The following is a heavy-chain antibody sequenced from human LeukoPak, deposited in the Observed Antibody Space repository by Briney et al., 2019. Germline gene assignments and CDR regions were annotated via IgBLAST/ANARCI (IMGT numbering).Heavy chain of an antibody. CDR1: GFTFSSYA. D-gene: IGHD3-22*01. V-gene: IGHV3-23*01. Sequence: GGSLRLSCAASGFTFSSYAMSWVRQAPGKGLEWVSAISGSGGSTFYADSVKGRFTISRDNAKNSLYLQMNSLRAEDTAVYYCASDYYYDSSGYYPEYFQHWGQGTLVTVSS. CDR3: ASDYYYDSSGYYPEYFQH. CDR2: ISGSGGST. J-gene: IGHJ1*01.